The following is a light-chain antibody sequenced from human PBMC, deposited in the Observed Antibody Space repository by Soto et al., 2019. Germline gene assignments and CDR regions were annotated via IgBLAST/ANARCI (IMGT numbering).Light chain of an antibody. V-gene: IGKV1-9*01. CDR3: QQLNSSPLA. Sequence: IQLTQSPSSLSASVGYRATLTCRASQGISSYLAWYKQNPGKAPKLLIEAASALQRGVPSRVSGGGSGTDFTPTISSLEPEDSATYYCQQLNSSPLAFGQGTRLEIK. J-gene: IGKJ5*01. CDR1: QGISSY. CDR2: AAS.